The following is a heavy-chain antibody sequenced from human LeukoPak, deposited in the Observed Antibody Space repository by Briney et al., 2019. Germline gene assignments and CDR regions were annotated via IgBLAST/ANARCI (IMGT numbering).Heavy chain of an antibody. D-gene: IGHD3-22*01. V-gene: IGHV1-69*04. CDR1: VGTFSSYA. Sequence: ASVKVSCMPSVGTFSSYAIRWVRQAPGQGVEWVGRIIPILGIANYAQKFQGRVTITADKVTSTAYIELSSLRSQDPAVYSCAHSPYYYDTSGYYYFDYWGQGPLVTVSS. CDR2: IIPILGIA. CDR3: AHSPYYYDTSGYYYFDY. J-gene: IGHJ4*02.